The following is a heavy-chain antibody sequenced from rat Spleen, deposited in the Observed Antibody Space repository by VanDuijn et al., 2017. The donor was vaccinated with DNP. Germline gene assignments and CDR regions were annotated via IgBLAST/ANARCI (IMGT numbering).Heavy chain of an antibody. D-gene: IGHD1-4*01. CDR2: ISYSGGT. CDR1: GYSITRNY. J-gene: IGHJ4*01. CDR3: ARWPGYNPPYAMDA. Sequence: EVQLQESGPGLVKPSQSVSLTCSVTGYSITRNYWGWIRNFPGNKMEYIGHISYSGGTNYNPSLKSRISITRDTSKNQLFLQLNSVTTEDTATYYCARWPGYNPPYAMDAWGQGTSVTVSS. V-gene: IGHV3-1*01.